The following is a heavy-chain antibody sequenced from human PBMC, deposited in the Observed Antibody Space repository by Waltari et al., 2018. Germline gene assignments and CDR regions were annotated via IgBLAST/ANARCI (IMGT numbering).Heavy chain of an antibody. CDR1: GFTLNSYS. Sequence: EVQLVESGGGLVQPGGSLRLSCAASGFTLNSYSLNWVRQAPGKGLEWVAYIRSSSATLYYADSVRSRCTLSRDNARNSLYLQMNSLRGEDTAVYYCARDSTRWTHAFDIWGQGTMVTVSS. V-gene: IGHV3-48*04. D-gene: IGHD1-1*01. CDR3: ARDSTRWTHAFDI. J-gene: IGHJ3*02. CDR2: IRSSSATL.